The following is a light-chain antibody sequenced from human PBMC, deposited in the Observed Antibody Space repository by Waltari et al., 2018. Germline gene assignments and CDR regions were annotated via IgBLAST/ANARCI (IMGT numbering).Light chain of an antibody. J-gene: IGKJ1*01. CDR3: QQSFSSPWT. CDR1: RNFRTK. V-gene: IGKV1-39*01. Sequence: DIHMTQAPSSLSASLGETVTVTCRASRNFRTKLNWYQQKPTTGPNLLIYAASTLQRGVPSRFSGSASGTEFTLTVTNLQPDDFAIYFCQQSFSSPWTFGQGTRV. CDR2: AAS.